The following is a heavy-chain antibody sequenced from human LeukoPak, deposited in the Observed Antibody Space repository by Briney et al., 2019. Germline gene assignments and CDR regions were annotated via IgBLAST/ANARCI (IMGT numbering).Heavy chain of an antibody. CDR3: ARGPPYIVVVTGIGFFDY. J-gene: IGHJ4*02. D-gene: IGHD2-21*02. V-gene: IGHV3-23*01. Sequence: GGSLRLSCAASGFSFSSYAMSWVRQAPGKGLEWVSAISGSGGSTYYADSVKGRFTISRDNSKNTLYLQMNSLRAEDAAVYYCARGPPYIVVVTGIGFFDYWGQGTLVTVSS. CDR1: GFSFSSYA. CDR2: ISGSGGST.